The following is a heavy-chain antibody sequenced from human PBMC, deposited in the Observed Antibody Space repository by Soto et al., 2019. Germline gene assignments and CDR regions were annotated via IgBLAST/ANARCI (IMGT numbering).Heavy chain of an antibody. V-gene: IGHV1-3*01. CDR2: INAANGNT. J-gene: IGHJ4*02. CDR1: GYIFTNYA. D-gene: IGHD3-10*01. CDR3: ARAPYGSGSYSSAYFDY. Sequence: EASVKVSCKASGYIFTNYAMHWVHQAPGQRLEWMGWINAANGNTKYSQKFQGRVTITTDTSASTAYMELSSLRSEDTAVYYCARAPYGSGSYSSAYFDYWGQGTLVTVSP.